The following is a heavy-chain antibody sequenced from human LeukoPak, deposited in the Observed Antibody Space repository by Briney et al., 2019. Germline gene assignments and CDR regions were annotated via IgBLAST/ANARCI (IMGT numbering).Heavy chain of an antibody. D-gene: IGHD4-23*01. CDR3: ARDLGDYGGNSEGGY. J-gene: IGHJ4*02. CDR2: ISGSGGST. V-gene: IGHV3-23*01. CDR1: GFTFSSYA. Sequence: NPGGSLRLSCAASGFTFSSYAMSWVRQAPGKGLEWVSAISGSGGSTYYADSVKGRFTISRDNSKNTLYLQMNSLRAEDTAVYYCARDLGDYGGNSEGGYWGQGTLVTVSS.